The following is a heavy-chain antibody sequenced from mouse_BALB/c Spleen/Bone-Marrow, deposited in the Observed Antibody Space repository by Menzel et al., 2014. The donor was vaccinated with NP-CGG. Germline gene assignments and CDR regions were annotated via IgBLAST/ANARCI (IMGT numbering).Heavy chain of an antibody. Sequence: EVQLQQSGPELVKPGASVKVSCKASGYAFTSYNMYWVKQSHGKSLEWIGYIDPYNGGTSQNQKFKGKATLTVDKSSSTAYMHPSSLTSEDSAVYYCARDWDYYAMDYWGQGTPVTVSS. CDR1: GYAFTSYN. V-gene: IGHV1S135*01. D-gene: IGHD4-1*01. CDR2: IDPYNGGT. J-gene: IGHJ4*01. CDR3: ARDWDYYAMDY.